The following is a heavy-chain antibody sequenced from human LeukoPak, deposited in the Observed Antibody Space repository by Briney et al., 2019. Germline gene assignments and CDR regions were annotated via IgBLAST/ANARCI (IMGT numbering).Heavy chain of an antibody. J-gene: IGHJ4*02. V-gene: IGHV3-53*01. D-gene: IGHD1-26*01. CDR1: GFSVSSSY. CDR3: ARASGIDYTDMPDY. Sequence: GGSLRLSCAASGFSVSSSYMNWVRQAPGRGLEWVAVIYSGESTNYADSVKGRFTISRDSSKNTLYLQMNSLRAEDTAVYYCARASGIDYTDMPDYWGQGTLGTVSS. CDR2: IYSGEST.